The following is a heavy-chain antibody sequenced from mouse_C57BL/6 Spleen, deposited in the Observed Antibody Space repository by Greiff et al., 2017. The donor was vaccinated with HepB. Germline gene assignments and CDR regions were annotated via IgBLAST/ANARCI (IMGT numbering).Heavy chain of an antibody. J-gene: IGHJ4*01. CDR3: ARGYGYEDAMDY. CDR1: GFTFSSYA. CDR2: ISDGGSYT. Sequence: DVHLVESGGGLVKPGGSLKLSCAASGFTFSSYAMSWVRQTPEKRLEWVATISDGGSYTYYPDNVKGRFTISRDNAKNNLYLQMSHLKSEDTAMYYCARGYGYEDAMDYWGQGTSVTVSS. D-gene: IGHD2-2*01. V-gene: IGHV5-4*01.